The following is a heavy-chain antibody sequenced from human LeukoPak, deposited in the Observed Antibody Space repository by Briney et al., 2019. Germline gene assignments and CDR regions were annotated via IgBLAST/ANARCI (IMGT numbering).Heavy chain of an antibody. CDR2: IYYSGST. V-gene: IGHV4-59*08. CDR1: GGSISSYY. D-gene: IGHD2-21*01. CDR3: ARLVVPAYYFDY. J-gene: IGHJ4*02. Sequence: SETLSLTCTVPGGSISSYYWSWIRQPPGKGLEWIGYIYYSGSTNYNPSLKSRVTISVDTSKNQFSLKLSSVTAADTAVYYCARLVVPAYYFDYWGQGTLVTVSS.